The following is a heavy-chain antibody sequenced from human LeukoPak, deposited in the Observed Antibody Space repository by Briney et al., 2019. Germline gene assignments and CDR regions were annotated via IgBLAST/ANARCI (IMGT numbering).Heavy chain of an antibody. CDR3: AKDIGITMIVVVIGGMDV. CDR1: GFTFDDYA. V-gene: IGHV3-43*02. CDR2: ISGDGGST. D-gene: IGHD3-22*01. J-gene: IGHJ6*02. Sequence: GGSLRLSCAASGFTFDDYAMHWVRQAPGKGLEWVSLISGDGGSTYYADSVKGRFTISRDNSKNSLYLQMNSLRTEDTALYYCAKDIGITMIVVVIGGMDVWGQGTTVTVSS.